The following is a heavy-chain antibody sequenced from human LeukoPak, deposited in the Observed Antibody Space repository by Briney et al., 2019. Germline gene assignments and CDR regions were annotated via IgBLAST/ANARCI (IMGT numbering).Heavy chain of an antibody. D-gene: IGHD2-21*02. J-gene: IGHJ4*02. V-gene: IGHV4-4*07. CDR3: ARGAYCAGDCYSFDY. CDR1: GGSISNYY. Sequence: SETLSLTCTVSGGSISNYYWNWIRQPAGRGLEWIGRVYSSGITNYNPSLRSRLTMSVDTSKNQFSLKLSSVTAADTAVYYCARGAYCAGDCYSFDYWGQGTLVNVSS. CDR2: VYSSGIT.